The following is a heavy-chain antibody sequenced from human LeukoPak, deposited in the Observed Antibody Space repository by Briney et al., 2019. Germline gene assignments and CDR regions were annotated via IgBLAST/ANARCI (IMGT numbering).Heavy chain of an antibody. CDR1: GFIFSSYS. CDR2: ISGSSTTT. J-gene: IGHJ4*02. D-gene: IGHD7-27*01. CDR3: ARDLDWGFDY. V-gene: IGHV3-48*02. Sequence: GRSLRLSCAASGFIFSSYSMNWVRQAPGRGLEWLSYISGSSTTTVYADSVRGRFTISRDNAKNSLYLQMNSLRDEDTAVYYCARDLDWGFDYWGQGTLVTVSS.